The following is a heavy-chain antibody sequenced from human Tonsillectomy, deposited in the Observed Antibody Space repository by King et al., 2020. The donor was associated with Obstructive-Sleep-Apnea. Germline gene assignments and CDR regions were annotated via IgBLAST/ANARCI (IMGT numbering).Heavy chain of an antibody. CDR3: AKGLSSGWYSPHDH. CDR2: ISWNSGSI. D-gene: IGHD6-19*01. CDR1: GFTFDDYA. J-gene: IGHJ4*02. V-gene: IGHV3-9*01. Sequence: VQLVESGGGLVQPGRSLRLSCAASGFTFDDYAMHWVRQAPGKGLEWVSGISWNSGSIGYADSVKGRFTISRDNAKNSLYLQMNSLRGEDTAFYYCAKGLSSGWYSPHDHWGQGTLVTVSS.